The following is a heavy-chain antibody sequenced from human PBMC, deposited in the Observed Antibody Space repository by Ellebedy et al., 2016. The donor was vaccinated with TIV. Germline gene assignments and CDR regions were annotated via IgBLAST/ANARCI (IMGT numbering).Heavy chain of an antibody. CDR2: IYADGSA. J-gene: IGHJ4*02. CDR1: GFAFSSHS. CDR3: TGSGGYSY. Sequence: GESLKISXAASGFAFSSHSMHWVRQAPGKGLEWVSSIYADGSAYYSDSVKGRFTFSRDDSASTFYLQMNSLRADDTAVYYCTGSGGYSYWGQGTLVTVSS. D-gene: IGHD3-10*01. V-gene: IGHV3-53*01.